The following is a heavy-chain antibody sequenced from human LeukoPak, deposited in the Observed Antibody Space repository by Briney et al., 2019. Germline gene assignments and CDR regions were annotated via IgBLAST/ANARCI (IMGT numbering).Heavy chain of an antibody. CDR2: ISWNSGTI. V-gene: IGHV3-9*01. J-gene: IGHJ4*02. CDR3: AKDRYSSSWYYLDY. D-gene: IGHD6-13*01. CDR1: GFTFDDYA. Sequence: GGSLRLSCAASGFTFDDYALHWVRQGPGKGLEWVSGISWNSGTIGYADSVKGRFTISRDNAKNSLYLQMNSLRAEDTALYYCAKDRYSSSWYYLDYWGQGTLVTVSS.